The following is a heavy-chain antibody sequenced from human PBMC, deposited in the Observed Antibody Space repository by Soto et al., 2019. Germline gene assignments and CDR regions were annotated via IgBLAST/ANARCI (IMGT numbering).Heavy chain of an antibody. CDR3: AREYYYALDY. CDR1: RGPISSYN. J-gene: IGHJ4*02. V-gene: IGHV4-59*01. D-gene: IGHD3-10*01. CDR2: INYSGST. Sequence: SETLSLTCTVSRGPISSYNWNWVRHPTGKGLEWIGYINYSGSTHYNPTLKSRVTISLDTSKNQFSLKLKSVSAGDTAVYYCAREYYYALDYWGPGTLVTVSS.